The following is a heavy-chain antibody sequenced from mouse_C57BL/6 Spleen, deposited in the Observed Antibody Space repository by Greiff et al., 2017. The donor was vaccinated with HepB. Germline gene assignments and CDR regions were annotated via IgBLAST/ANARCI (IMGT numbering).Heavy chain of an antibody. J-gene: IGHJ2*01. V-gene: IGHV3-2*02. CDR3: SRTARIKY. CDR1: GYSITSGYG. Sequence: VQLKESGPGLVKPSQSLSLTCTVTGYSITSGYGWNWIRQFPGNKLEWMGYISYSGSTNYNPSLKSRNSITRDTSTNQFFLQLNSVTTEDTATYYCSRTARIKYWGQGTTLTVSS. D-gene: IGHD1-2*01. CDR2: ISYSGST.